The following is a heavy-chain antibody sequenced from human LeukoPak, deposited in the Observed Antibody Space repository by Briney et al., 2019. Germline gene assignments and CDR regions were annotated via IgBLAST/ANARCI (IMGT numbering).Heavy chain of an antibody. CDR1: GYTFTSYG. D-gene: IGHD2-15*01. CDR2: ISAYNGNT. CDR3: ARWYCGGGGCYSYYYGMDV. J-gene: IGHJ6*02. Sequence: GASVQVSCKASGYTFTSYGISWVRQAPGQGLEWMGWISAYNGNTKYVQKLQGRVTMTTDSSTSTAYMELRSLTSDDTAVYYCARWYCGGGGCYSYYYGMDVWGQGTTVTVSS. V-gene: IGHV1-18*01.